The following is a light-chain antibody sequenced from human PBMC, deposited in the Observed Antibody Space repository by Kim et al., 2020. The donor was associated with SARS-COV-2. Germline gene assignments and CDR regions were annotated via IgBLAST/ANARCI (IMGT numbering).Light chain of an antibody. V-gene: IGKV3-20*01. Sequence: DIVLTQSPGTLSLSPGERATLSCRASQSVSSTYLAWYQQKPGQAPRLLIYAASSRATGIPDRFSGSGSGTDFTLTISRLEPGDFAVYFCQQYGSSPWTFGQGTKVDIK. CDR2: AAS. CDR3: QQYGSSPWT. CDR1: QSVSSTY. J-gene: IGKJ1*01.